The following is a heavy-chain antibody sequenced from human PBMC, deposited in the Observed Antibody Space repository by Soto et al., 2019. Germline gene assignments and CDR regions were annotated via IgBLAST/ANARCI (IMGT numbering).Heavy chain of an antibody. J-gene: IGHJ6*02. Sequence: QVQLVQSGAEVKKPGASVKVSCKASGYTFTSYGISWVRQAPGQGLEWMGWISAYNGNTNYAQKLQGRVTMTTDTTTSTAYMELRSLRSDDTAVYYCARGSRSSGWDDYYYYYGMDVWGQGTTVTVSS. CDR3: ARGSRSSGWDDYYYYYGMDV. CDR1: GYTFTSYG. CDR2: ISAYNGNT. V-gene: IGHV1-18*01. D-gene: IGHD6-19*01.